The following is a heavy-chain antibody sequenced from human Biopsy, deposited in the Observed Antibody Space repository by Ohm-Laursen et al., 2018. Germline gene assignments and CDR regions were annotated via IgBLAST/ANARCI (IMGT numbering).Heavy chain of an antibody. CDR1: GGSTNDYF. CDR2: IYSSGGS. CDR3: ARHIGSSWEWAFDI. D-gene: IGHD6-13*01. Sequence: SETLSLTCRVSGGSTNDYFWSWIRQPAGETLEWIGRIYSSGGSSYNPSLKSRISMSMDTSNNQFSLTLTSVTAADTAVYYCARHIGSSWEWAFDIWGRGTMVTVSS. J-gene: IGHJ3*02. V-gene: IGHV4-4*07.